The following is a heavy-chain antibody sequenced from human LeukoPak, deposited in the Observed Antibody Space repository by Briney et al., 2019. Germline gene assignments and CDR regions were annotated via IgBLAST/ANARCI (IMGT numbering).Heavy chain of an antibody. CDR1: GYTFTNFY. CDR3: ARASYSGSYRDAFDI. J-gene: IGHJ3*02. D-gene: IGHD1-26*01. Sequence: GASVKVSCKASGYTFTNFYMHWVRQAPGQGLEWMGWINPNSGGTNYAQKFQGRVTMTRDTSISTAYMELSRLRSDDTAVYYCARASYSGSYRDAFDIWGQGTMVTVSS. V-gene: IGHV1-2*02. CDR2: INPNSGGT.